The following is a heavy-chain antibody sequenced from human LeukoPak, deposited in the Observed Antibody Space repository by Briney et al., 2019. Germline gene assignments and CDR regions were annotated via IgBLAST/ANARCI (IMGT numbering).Heavy chain of an antibody. CDR1: GGSISSSSYY. D-gene: IGHD1-20*01. J-gene: IGHJ4*02. Sequence: SETLSLTCTVSGGSISSSSYYWSWIRQHPGKGPEWIGYIYYSGSTYYNPSLKSRVTISVDTSKNQFSLKLSSVTAADTAVYYCARRLLITDGSYFDYWGQGTLVTVS. CDR3: ARRLLITDGSYFDY. V-gene: IGHV4-31*03. CDR2: IYYSGST.